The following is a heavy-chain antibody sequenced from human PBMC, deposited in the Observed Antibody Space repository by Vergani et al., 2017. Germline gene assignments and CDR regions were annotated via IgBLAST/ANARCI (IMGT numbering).Heavy chain of an antibody. CDR2: IDWDDDK. D-gene: IGHD3-3*01. V-gene: IGHV2-5*08. CDR1: GFSLSTSGMC. CDR3: AHLIFGVVAGDY. J-gene: IGHJ4*02. Sequence: QVTLRESGPALVKPTQTLTLTCTFSGFSLSTSGMCVSWIRQPPGKALEWLALIDWDDDKRYSPSLKIRLTITKDTSKNQVVLTMTNMDPVDTATYYCAHLIFGVVAGDYWGQGTLVTVSS.